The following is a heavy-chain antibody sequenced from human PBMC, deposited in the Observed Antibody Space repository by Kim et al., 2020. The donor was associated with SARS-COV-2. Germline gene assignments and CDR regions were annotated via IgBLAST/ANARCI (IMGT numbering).Heavy chain of an antibody. J-gene: IGHJ4*02. V-gene: IGHV1-2*02. D-gene: IGHD3-22*01. CDR3: ARDYILYYYDSSGYSDPRFFDY. CDR2: INPNSGGT. Sequence: ASVKVSCKASGYTFTGYYMHWVRQAPGQGLEWMGWINPNSGGTNYAQKFQGRVTMTRDTSISTAYMELSRLRSDDTAVYYCARDYILYYYDSSGYSDPRFFDYWGQGTLVTVSS. CDR1: GYTFTGYY.